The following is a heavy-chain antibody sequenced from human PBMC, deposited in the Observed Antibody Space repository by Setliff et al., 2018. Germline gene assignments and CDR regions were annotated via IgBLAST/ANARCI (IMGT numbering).Heavy chain of an antibody. V-gene: IGHV3-23*01. Sequence: PGGSLRLSCAASGFTFSSSAMAWVRQAPGKGLEWVSAISSTITSTYYADSVKGRFTISRDNSKNTLYLQMNSLRAEDTAVYYCAKGSIPFWYFDLWGRGTLVTVS. CDR1: GFTFSSSA. CDR2: ISSTITST. CDR3: AKGSIPFWYFDL. J-gene: IGHJ2*01.